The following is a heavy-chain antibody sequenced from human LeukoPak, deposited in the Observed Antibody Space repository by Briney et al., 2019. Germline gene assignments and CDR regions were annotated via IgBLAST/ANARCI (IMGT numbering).Heavy chain of an antibody. V-gene: IGHV4-59*08. D-gene: IGHD3-9*01. CDR2: IYYSGST. CDR3: VSRNDILTGYVFDF. Sequence: SETLSLTCTVSGGSISSHYWSWIRQPPGKGLEWIGYIYYSGSTNYNPSLKSRVTISVDTSKNQFSLKLTSVTAADTAVYYCVSRNDILTGYVFDFWGQGTLVTVSS. CDR1: GGSISSHY. J-gene: IGHJ4*02.